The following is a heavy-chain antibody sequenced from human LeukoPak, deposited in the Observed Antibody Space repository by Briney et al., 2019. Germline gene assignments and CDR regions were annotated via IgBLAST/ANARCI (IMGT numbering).Heavy chain of an antibody. CDR3: ASSYDSSGYAPGWFDP. J-gene: IGHJ5*02. CDR1: GGTFSSYA. CDR2: IIPILGIA. Sequence: GASVKVSCKASGGTFSSYAISWVRQAPGQGLEWMGRIIPILGIANYAQKFQGRVTITADKSTSTAYMELSSLRSEDTAVYYCASSYDSSGYAPGWFDPWGQGTLVTVSP. V-gene: IGHV1-69*04. D-gene: IGHD3-22*01.